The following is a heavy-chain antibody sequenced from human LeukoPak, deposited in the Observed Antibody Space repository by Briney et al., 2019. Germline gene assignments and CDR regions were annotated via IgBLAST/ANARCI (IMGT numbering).Heavy chain of an antibody. CDR1: EFTFSLYA. D-gene: IGHD4-23*01. Sequence: GGSLRLSCAASEFTFSLYAMNWVRQAPGKGLEWVSGISWNSGSIGYADSVKGRFTISRDNAKNSLYLQMNSLRAEDTALYYCAKGRDYGGNSDLDYWGQGTLVTVSS. CDR3: AKGRDYGGNSDLDY. J-gene: IGHJ4*02. V-gene: IGHV3-9*01. CDR2: ISWNSGSI.